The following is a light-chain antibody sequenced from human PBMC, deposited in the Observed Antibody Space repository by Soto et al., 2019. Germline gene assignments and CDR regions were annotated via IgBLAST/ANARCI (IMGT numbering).Light chain of an antibody. Sequence: QSARTQPASVSGSPGQSITISCTGTSGDVGGYNYVSWYQQHPGKAPKLMIYDVSNRPSGVSNRFSGSKSGNTASLTISGLQAEDEADYYCSSYTSSSTLGYVFGTGTKVTVL. J-gene: IGLJ1*01. CDR2: DVS. CDR3: SSYTSSSTLGYV. CDR1: SGDVGGYNY. V-gene: IGLV2-14*01.